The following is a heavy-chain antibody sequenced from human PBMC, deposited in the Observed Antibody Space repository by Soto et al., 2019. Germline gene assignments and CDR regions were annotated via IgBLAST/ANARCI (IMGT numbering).Heavy chain of an antibody. D-gene: IGHD2-2*01. J-gene: IGHJ4*02. Sequence: SETLSLTCAVGGGSFSGYYWSWIRQPPGKGLEWIGEINHSGSTNYNPSLKSRVTISVDTSKNQCSLKLSSVTAADTAVYYCARLILAYCSSTSCYGSYSFDYWGKGTLVTVSS. CDR3: ARLILAYCSSTSCYGSYSFDY. CDR2: INHSGST. CDR1: GGSFSGYY. V-gene: IGHV4-34*01.